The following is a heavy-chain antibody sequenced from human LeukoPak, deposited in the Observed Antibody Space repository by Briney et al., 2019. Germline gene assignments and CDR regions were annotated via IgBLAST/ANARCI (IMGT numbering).Heavy chain of an antibody. CDR3: ARHIILPAASRYYFDY. J-gene: IGHJ4*02. Sequence: SETLSLTCTVSGGSIGRSSYYWGWIRQPPGKGLEWIGNIYYSGKTDYNPSLKSRVTISVDTSKNQFSLKLSSVTAADTAVYYCARHIILPAASRYYFDYWGQGTLVTVSS. D-gene: IGHD2-2*01. CDR1: GGSIGRSSYY. CDR2: IYYSGKT. V-gene: IGHV4-39*01.